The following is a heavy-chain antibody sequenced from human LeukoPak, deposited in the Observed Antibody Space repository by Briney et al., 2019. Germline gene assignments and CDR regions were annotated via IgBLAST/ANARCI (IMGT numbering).Heavy chain of an antibody. CDR1: GFTFSSYS. V-gene: IGHV3-21*01. Sequence: GGSLRLSCAASGFTFSSYSMNWVRQAPGKGLEWVSSISSSSSYIYYADSVKGRFTISRDNAKNSLYLQMNSLRAEDTAVYYCARRAYYYDSSGYYAFDIWGQGTMVTVSS. J-gene: IGHJ3*02. CDR2: ISSSSSYI. CDR3: ARRAYYYDSSGYYAFDI. D-gene: IGHD3-22*01.